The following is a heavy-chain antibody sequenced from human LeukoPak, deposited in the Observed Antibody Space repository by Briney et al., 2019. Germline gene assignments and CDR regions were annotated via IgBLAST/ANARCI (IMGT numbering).Heavy chain of an antibody. J-gene: IGHJ3*02. V-gene: IGHV4-59*01. CDR2: IYYSGST. CDR1: GGSISSYY. Sequence: PSETLSLTCTVSGGSISSYYWSWIRQPPGKGLEWIGYIYYSGSTNYNPSLKSRVNISVDTSKNQFSLKLSSVTAADTAVYYCARDLLPYCSGGSCYSVHAFDIWGQGTMVTVSS. D-gene: IGHD2-15*01. CDR3: ARDLLPYCSGGSCYSVHAFDI.